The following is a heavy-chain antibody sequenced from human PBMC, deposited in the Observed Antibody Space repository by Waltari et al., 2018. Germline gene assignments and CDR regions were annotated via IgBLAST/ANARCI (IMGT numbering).Heavy chain of an antibody. CDR2: FSHDGCVI. CDR1: GFRFSDFV. J-gene: IGHJ4*02. D-gene: IGHD3-22*01. V-gene: IGHV3-11*04. CDR3: AQDRASDYSPCLDD. Sequence: VHLLGLGGGLVKPGGSLSLSCPPSGFRFSDFVLSWIRQAPGKGLEWVAYFSHDGCVIYYADLVQGRFAISRDNAKKSLYLQMSSLRADDTGIYYCAQDRASDYSPCLDDWGQGTPVTVSS.